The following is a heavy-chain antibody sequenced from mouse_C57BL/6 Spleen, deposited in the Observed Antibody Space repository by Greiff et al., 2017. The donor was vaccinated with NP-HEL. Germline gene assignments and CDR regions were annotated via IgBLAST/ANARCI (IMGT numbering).Heavy chain of an antibody. CDR1: GYAFSSYW. CDR2: IYPGDGDT. CDR3: ARSPYYYGSSLYYAMDY. D-gene: IGHD1-1*01. J-gene: IGHJ4*01. Sequence: QVQLQQSGAELVKPGASVKISCKASGYAFSSYWMNWVKQRPGKGLEWIGQIYPGDGDTNYNGKFKGKATLTADKSSSTAYMQLSSLTSEDSAVYFCARSPYYYGSSLYYAMDYWGQGTSVTVSS. V-gene: IGHV1-80*01.